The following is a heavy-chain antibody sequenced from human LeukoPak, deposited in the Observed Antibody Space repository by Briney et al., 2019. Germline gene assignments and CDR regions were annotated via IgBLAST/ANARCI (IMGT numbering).Heavy chain of an antibody. CDR1: GGSFSGYY. CDR2: INHSGST. CDR3: ARVPTIFGDLVDSDL. Sequence: SETLSLTCAVYGGSFSGYYWSWIRQPPGKGLEWIGEINHSGSTNYNPSLKSRVTISVDTSKNQFSLKLSSVTAADTAVYYCARVPTIFGDLVDSDLWGRGTLVTVSS. J-gene: IGHJ2*01. V-gene: IGHV4-34*01. D-gene: IGHD3-3*01.